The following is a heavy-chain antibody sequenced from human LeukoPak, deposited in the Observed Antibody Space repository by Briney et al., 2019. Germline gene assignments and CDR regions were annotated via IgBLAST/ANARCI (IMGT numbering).Heavy chain of an antibody. D-gene: IGHD6-19*01. V-gene: IGHV3-13*01. J-gene: IGHJ4*02. Sequence: GGSLRLSCAASGFTLRSYDMHWVRQVTGKGLEWVSAIGISDDTYYQGSVKGRFTISRENAKNPLYLQMNSLTAGDTAVYYCARGGIQVSGIDEIDYWGQGTLVTVSS. CDR1: GFTLRSYD. CDR2: IGISDDT. CDR3: ARGGIQVSGIDEIDY.